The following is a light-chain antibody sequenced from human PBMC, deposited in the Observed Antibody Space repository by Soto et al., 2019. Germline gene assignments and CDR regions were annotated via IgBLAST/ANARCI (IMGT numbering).Light chain of an antibody. Sequence: DIQMTQSPSTLSASVGHRATITCRASQSISAWLAWYQQKPGKAPKLLIYKASSLEGGVPSRFSVSGSGTEFTLTISSLQPDYFATYYCQQYNNYSSTFGQGTKVEIK. CDR2: KAS. V-gene: IGKV1-5*03. J-gene: IGKJ1*01. CDR1: QSISAW. CDR3: QQYNNYSST.